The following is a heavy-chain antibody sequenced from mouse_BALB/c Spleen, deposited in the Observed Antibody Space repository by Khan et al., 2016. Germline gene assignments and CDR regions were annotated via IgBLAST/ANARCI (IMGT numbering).Heavy chain of an antibody. CDR3: ARRRIYDGYYDAMDY. J-gene: IGHJ4*01. D-gene: IGHD2-3*01. V-gene: IGHV9-3-1*01. Sequence: QIQLVQSGPELKKPGETVKISCKASGYTFTNYGMNWVKQAPGKGLKWMGWINTYTGEPTYADDFKGRFAFSLETSANTAYLQINNLKNEDTATYFCARRRIYDGYYDAMDYWGQGTSVTVSS. CDR1: GYTFTNYG. CDR2: INTYTGEP.